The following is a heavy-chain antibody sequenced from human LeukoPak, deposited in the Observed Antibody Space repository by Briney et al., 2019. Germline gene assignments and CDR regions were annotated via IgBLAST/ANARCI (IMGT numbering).Heavy chain of an antibody. D-gene: IGHD3-22*01. CDR3: AKDFPVAHSQYYYDSSATQGAFDI. V-gene: IGHV3-30*18. J-gene: IGHJ3*02. Sequence: GGSLRLSCAASGFTFSSYGMHWVRQAPGKGLEWVAVISYDGSNKYYADSVKGRFTISRHNSKNMLYPQMNSLRAEDTAVYYCAKDFPVAHSQYYYDSSATQGAFDIWGQGTMVTVSS. CDR2: ISYDGSNK. CDR1: GFTFSSYG.